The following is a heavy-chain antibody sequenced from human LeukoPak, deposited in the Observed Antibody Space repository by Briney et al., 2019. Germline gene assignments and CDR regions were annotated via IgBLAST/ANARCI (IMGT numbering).Heavy chain of an antibody. J-gene: IGHJ4*02. CDR1: GISFSSHG. V-gene: IGHV3-33*01. CDR3: ARGASYCSGGSCSDF. Sequence: GGSLRLSCEASGISFSSHGMHWVRQAPGKGLEWLSVIWYDGTNKDYADSVKGRFTISRDNSKNTLYLQMNSLRAEDTAVYYCARGASYCSGGSCSDFWGQGTLVTVSS. D-gene: IGHD2-15*01. CDR2: IWYDGTNK.